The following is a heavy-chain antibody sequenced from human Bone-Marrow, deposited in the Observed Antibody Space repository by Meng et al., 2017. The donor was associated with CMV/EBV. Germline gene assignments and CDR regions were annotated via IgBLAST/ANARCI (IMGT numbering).Heavy chain of an antibody. D-gene: IGHD1-7*01. CDR1: GGTFSSYT. CDR3: ARDRGTLEKWNYELNY. J-gene: IGHJ4*02. CDR2: IIPILGIA. V-gene: IGHV1-69*04. Sequence: SVKVSCKASGGTFSSYTISWVRQAPGQGLEWMGRIIPILGIANYAQKFQGRVTITADKSTSTAYMELSSLRSEDTAVYYCARDRGTLEKWNYELNYWGQGTLVPVSS.